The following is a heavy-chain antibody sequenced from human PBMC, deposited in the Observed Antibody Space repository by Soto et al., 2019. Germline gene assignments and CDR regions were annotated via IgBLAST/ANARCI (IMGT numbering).Heavy chain of an antibody. CDR3: AKDTQRGYSYGYFDY. CDR1: GFTFSSYA. J-gene: IGHJ4*02. CDR2: IIGSGGST. V-gene: IGHV3-23*01. Sequence: PGGSLRLSCAASGFTFSSYAMSWVRQAPGKGLEWVSAIIGSGGSTYYADSVKGRFTISRDNSKNTLYLQMNSLRAEDTAGYYCAKDTQRGYSYGYFDYWGQGTLVTVSS. D-gene: IGHD5-18*01.